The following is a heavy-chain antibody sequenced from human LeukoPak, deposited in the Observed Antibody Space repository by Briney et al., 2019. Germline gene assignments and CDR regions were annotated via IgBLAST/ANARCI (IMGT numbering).Heavy chain of an antibody. D-gene: IGHD5-12*01. J-gene: IGHJ6*03. CDR3: ARGQVDKIYYYYYMDV. CDR2: MNPNSGNI. Sequence: ASVKVSCKASGYTFTSYDINWVRQATGHGLEWMGWMNPNSGNIFYAQKFHGRLTMTTNTSISTAYMEVSSMRCEETAVYYCARGQVDKIYYYYYMDVWGKGTTVTVSS. V-gene: IGHV1-8*01. CDR1: GYTFTSYD.